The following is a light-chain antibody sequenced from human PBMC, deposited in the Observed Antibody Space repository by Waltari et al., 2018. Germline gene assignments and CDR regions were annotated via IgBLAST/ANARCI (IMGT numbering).Light chain of an antibody. V-gene: IGLV2-8*01. CDR1: SSDVGGSNS. CDR2: EVS. J-gene: IGLJ2*01. CDR3: SSYAGSNNVI. Sequence: QSALPQPPSASGSPGQSVTISCPGTSSDVGGSNSVSWYQQHPGKAPKLMIYEVSKRPSGVPDRFSGSKSGNTASLTVSGLQAEDEADYYCSSYAGSNNVIFGGGTKLTVL.